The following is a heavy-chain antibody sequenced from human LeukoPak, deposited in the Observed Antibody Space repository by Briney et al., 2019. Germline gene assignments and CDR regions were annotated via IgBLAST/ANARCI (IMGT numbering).Heavy chain of an antibody. CDR1: GFRSTTYC. Sequence: GESLKISCKGSGFRSTTYCLAWVRQLPGKGLEWRGFIYPGDSDTRYSPSFQGQVTISADNSIRTAYLQWSSLKASDTAMYYCASGYCSRASCQEWFDPWGQGTLVTVSS. CDR3: ASGYCSRASCQEWFDP. V-gene: IGHV5-51*01. CDR2: IYPGDSDT. D-gene: IGHD2-2*03. J-gene: IGHJ5*02.